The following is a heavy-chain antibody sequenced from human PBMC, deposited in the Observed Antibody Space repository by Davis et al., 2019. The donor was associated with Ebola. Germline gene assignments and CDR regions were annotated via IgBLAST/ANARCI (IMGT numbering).Heavy chain of an antibody. Sequence: SGPTLVKPTETLTLTCTLSGFSVSTSGVGVGWIRQAPGKALEWLALIYWDDDKRYRPSMKSRLTITKDTSRNQVVLTMTHMDPVDTGTYFCAHSGGYSYAFDYWGQGTLVTVSS. J-gene: IGHJ4*02. CDR1: GFSVSTSGVG. V-gene: IGHV2-5*02. CDR3: AHSGGYSYAFDY. D-gene: IGHD5-12*01. CDR2: IYWDDDK.